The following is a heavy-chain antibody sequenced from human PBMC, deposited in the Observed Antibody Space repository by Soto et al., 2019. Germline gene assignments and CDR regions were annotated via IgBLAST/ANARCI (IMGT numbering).Heavy chain of an antibody. V-gene: IGHV1-8*01. J-gene: IGHJ6*03. CDR1: GYTFTCYD. CDR2: MNPYSGNT. Sequence: ASVNVSCSASGYTFTCYDITWVRQATGQGLEWMGWMNPYSGNTGYAQKFQGRVTMTTDTSTSTAYMELSSLRSDDTAVYYCANAHYYYYYMDVWGKGTTVTVSS. D-gene: IGHD2-8*01. CDR3: ANAHYYYYYMDV.